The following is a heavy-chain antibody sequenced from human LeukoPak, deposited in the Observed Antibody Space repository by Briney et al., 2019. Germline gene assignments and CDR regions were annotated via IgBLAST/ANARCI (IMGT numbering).Heavy chain of an antibody. D-gene: IGHD3-10*01. CDR1: GGSISSSSYY. V-gene: IGHV4-39*01. CDR3: ARHRYYYRSGSYYGAPYYMDV. CDR2: IYYSGST. Sequence: PSETLSLTCTVSGGSISSSSYYWGWIRQPPGKGLEWIGSIYYSGSTYYNPSLKSRVTISVDTSKNQVSLKLSSVTAADTAVYYCARHRYYYRSGSYYGAPYYMDVWGKGTTVTISS. J-gene: IGHJ6*03.